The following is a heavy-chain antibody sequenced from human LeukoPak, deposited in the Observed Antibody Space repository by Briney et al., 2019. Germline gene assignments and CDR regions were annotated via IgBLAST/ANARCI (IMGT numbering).Heavy chain of an antibody. CDR1: GYTFTSYG. CDR2: ISAYNGNT. V-gene: IGHV1-18*01. D-gene: IGHD3-10*01. CDR3: ARERITMVRGVIINYYYYGMDV. J-gene: IGHJ6*02. Sequence: ASVKVSCKASGYTFTSYGISWVRQAPGQGLEWMGWISAYNGNTNYAQKLQGRVTMTTDTSTSTAYMELRSLRSDDTAVYYCARERITMVRGVIINYYYYGMDVWGQGTTVTVSS.